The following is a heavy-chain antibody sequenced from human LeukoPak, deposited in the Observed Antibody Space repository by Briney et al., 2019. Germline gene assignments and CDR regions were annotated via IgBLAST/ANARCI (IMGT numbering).Heavy chain of an antibody. D-gene: IGHD7-27*01. CDR1: GGSISSSSYY. J-gene: IGHJ4*02. CDR3: ARTNWGSLDFDY. Sequence: PSETLSLTCTVSGGSISSSSYYWGWIRQPPGKGLEWIGSIYYSGSTYYNPSLKSRVTISVDTSKNQFSLELSSVTAADTAVYYCARTNWGSLDFDYWGQGTLVTVSS. V-gene: IGHV4-39*01. CDR2: IYYSGST.